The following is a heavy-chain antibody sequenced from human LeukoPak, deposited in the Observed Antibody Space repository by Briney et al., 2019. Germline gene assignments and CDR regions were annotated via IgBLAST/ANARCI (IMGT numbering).Heavy chain of an antibody. CDR3: ARDGTPNYGSGWVYMDV. J-gene: IGHJ6*03. V-gene: IGHV3-21*01. Sequence: GGSLRLSCAASGFTFISYTMNWVRQAPGKGLEWVSIISSGSSYIHYADSVKGRFTISRDNAKNSLYLQMNSLRVEDTAVYYCARDGTPNYGSGWVYMDVWGEGTTVTISS. CDR2: ISSGSSYI. D-gene: IGHD6-19*01. CDR1: GFTFISYT.